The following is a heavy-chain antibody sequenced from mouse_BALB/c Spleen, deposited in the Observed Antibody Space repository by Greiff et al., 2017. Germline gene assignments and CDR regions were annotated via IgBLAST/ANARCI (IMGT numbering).Heavy chain of an antibody. D-gene: IGHD2-10*02. CDR2: INPGSGGT. J-gene: IGHJ4*01. V-gene: IGHV1-54*01. CDR3: ARGGYGPYYAMDY. Sequence: QVQLQQSGAELVRPGTSVKVSCKASGYAFTNYLIEWVKQRPGQGLEWIGVINPGSGGTNYNEKFKGKATLTADKSSSTAYMQLSSLTSDDSAVYFCARGGYGPYYAMDYWGQGTSVTVSS. CDR1: GYAFTNYL.